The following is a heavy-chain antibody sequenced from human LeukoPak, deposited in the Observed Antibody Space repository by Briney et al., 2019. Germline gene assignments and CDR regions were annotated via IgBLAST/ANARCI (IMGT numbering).Heavy chain of an antibody. CDR2: ISGSGGST. J-gene: IGHJ4*02. D-gene: IGHD3-10*01. Sequence: GGSLRLSCAASGFTFSSYSMNWVRQAPGKGLEWVSAISGSGGSTYYADSVKGRFTISRDNSKNTLYLQMNSLRAEDTAVYYCAKDRRGYYYGSGSYPPAYFDYWGQGTLVTVSS. V-gene: IGHV3-23*01. CDR3: AKDRRGYYYGSGSYPPAYFDY. CDR1: GFTFSSYS.